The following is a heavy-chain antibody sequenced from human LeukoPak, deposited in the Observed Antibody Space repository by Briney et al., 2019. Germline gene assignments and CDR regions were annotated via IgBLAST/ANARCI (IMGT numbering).Heavy chain of an antibody. D-gene: IGHD1-7*01. CDR2: ISANNGDT. Sequence: ASVKVSCKASGYTFTSYGISWVRQAPGQGLEWMGWISANNGDTNYAQQLQGRVTMTTDTSTSTAYMEVRSLRSDDSAVYYCARGTIDYNYYMDVWGNGTTVTVSS. J-gene: IGHJ6*03. CDR1: GYTFTSYG. V-gene: IGHV1-18*01. CDR3: ARGTIDYNYYMDV.